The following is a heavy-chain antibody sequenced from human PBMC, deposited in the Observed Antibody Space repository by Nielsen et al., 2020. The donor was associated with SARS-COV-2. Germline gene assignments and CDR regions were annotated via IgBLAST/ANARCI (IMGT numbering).Heavy chain of an antibody. J-gene: IGHJ6*02. D-gene: IGHD3-10*01. V-gene: IGHV3-11*04. Sequence: GESLKISCAASGFIFSDYYMGWIRQAPGKGLEWVSYISSSTTTIYYADSVRGRFTISRDNAKSSLYLQMDSLRAEDTALYYCARDPYYGSGTFRFYGMDLWGQGTTVTVSS. CDR1: GFIFSDYY. CDR3: ARDPYYGSGTFRFYGMDL. CDR2: ISSSTTTI.